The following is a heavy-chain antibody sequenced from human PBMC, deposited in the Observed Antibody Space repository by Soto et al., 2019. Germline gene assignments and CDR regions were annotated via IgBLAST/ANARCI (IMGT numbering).Heavy chain of an antibody. D-gene: IGHD6-6*01. CDR3: ARVPQYSRSSPYYYGMDV. J-gene: IGHJ6*02. CDR2: IIPIFGTA. Sequence: VASVKVSCKASGGTFSSYAISWVRQAPGQGLEWMGGIIPIFGTANYAQKFQGRVTITADESTSTAYMELSSLRSEDTAVYYCARVPQYSRSSPYYYGMDVWGQGTKVNVSS. CDR1: GGTFSSYA. V-gene: IGHV1-69*13.